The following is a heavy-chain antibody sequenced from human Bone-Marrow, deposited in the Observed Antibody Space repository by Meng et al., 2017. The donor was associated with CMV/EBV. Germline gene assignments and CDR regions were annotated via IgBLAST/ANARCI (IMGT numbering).Heavy chain of an antibody. Sequence: AFGFTFSDYYMSWLRQAPGKGLEWVSYISSSGSTIYYADSVKGRFTISRDNAKNSLYLQMNSLRAEDTAVYYCAREVASGIFGVDYWGQGTLVTVSS. CDR1: GFTFSDYY. J-gene: IGHJ4*02. CDR2: ISSSGSTI. D-gene: IGHD3-3*02. CDR3: AREVASGIFGVDY. V-gene: IGHV3-11*04.